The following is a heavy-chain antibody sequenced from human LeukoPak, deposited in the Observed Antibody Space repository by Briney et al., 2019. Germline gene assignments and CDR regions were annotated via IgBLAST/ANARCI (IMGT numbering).Heavy chain of an antibody. J-gene: IGHJ4*02. Sequence: GASVKVSCKASGYTFTGYYMHWVRQAPGQGLEWMGWINPNSGGTNYAQKFQGRVTMTGDTSISTAYMDLSSLRSDDTAVYYCARGGGTEWLVPFEYWGQGTLVTVSS. CDR1: GYTFTGYY. CDR2: INPNSGGT. V-gene: IGHV1-2*02. D-gene: IGHD3-22*01. CDR3: ARGGGTEWLVPFEY.